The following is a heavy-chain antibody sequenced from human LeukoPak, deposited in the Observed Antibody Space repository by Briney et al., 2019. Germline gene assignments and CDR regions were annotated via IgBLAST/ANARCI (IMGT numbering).Heavy chain of an antibody. V-gene: IGHV4-34*01. Sequence: SETLSLTCAVYGGSFSGYYWSWIRQPPGKGLEWIGEINHSGSTNCNPSLKSRVTISVDTSKNQFSLKLSSVTAADTAVYYCARGRGVAAKDYWGQGTLVTVSS. CDR2: INHSGST. D-gene: IGHD3-10*01. CDR1: GGSFSGYY. J-gene: IGHJ4*02. CDR3: ARGRGVAAKDY.